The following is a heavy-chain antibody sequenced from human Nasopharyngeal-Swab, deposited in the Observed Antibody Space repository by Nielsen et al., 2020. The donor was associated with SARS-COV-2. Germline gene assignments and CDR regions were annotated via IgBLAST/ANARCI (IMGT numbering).Heavy chain of an antibody. CDR3: ARDLNPSYSRAFDY. D-gene: IGHD6-13*01. CDR2: ITSSSTYM. V-gene: IGHV3-21*01. Sequence: WIRQPPGKGLEWVSSITSSSTYMYYTDSVEGRFTISRDNAKNSLFLQMNSLRGEDTAVYYCARDLNPSYSRAFDYWGRGTLVTVSS. J-gene: IGHJ4*02.